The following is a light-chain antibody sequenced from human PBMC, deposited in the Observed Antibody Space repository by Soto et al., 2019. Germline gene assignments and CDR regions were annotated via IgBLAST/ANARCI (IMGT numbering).Light chain of an antibody. Sequence: IQMTQSPSTLSASIGDRVTITFRASQSINNRLPWYQQMPGKAPNLLIYDASSLESGVPSRFRGSGSETEFTLTISGLQPDDFATYYCQQFIDGWTFGQGTKVDIK. J-gene: IGKJ1*01. CDR3: QQFIDGWT. CDR2: DAS. CDR1: QSINNR. V-gene: IGKV1-5*01.